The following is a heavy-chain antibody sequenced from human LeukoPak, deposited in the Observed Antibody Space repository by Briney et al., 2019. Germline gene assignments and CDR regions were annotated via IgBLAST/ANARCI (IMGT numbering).Heavy chain of an antibody. V-gene: IGHV3-23*01. Sequence: GGSLRLSCAASGFTFSSYVMNWVRQAPGKGLEWVSGISDSGGGAYYADSVKGRFTISRDNSKNTLYLQMNSLRAEDTAVYYCAKLPGRAADYWGQGTLVTVSS. CDR1: GFTFSSYV. CDR3: AKLPGRAADY. J-gene: IGHJ4*02. CDR2: ISDSGGGA.